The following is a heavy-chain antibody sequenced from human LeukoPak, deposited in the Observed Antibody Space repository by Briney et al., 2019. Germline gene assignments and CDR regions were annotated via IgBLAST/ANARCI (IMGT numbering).Heavy chain of an antibody. CDR3: ARVLSSSWYDIDAFDI. CDR2: IIPIFGTA. Sequence: VASVKVSCKASGGTFSSYAISWVRQAPGQGLEWMGGIIPIFGTANYAQKFQGRVTMTTDTSTSTAYMELRSLRSDDTAVYYCARVLSSSWYDIDAFDIWGQGTMVSVSS. D-gene: IGHD6-13*01. CDR1: GGTFSSYA. J-gene: IGHJ3*02. V-gene: IGHV1-69*05.